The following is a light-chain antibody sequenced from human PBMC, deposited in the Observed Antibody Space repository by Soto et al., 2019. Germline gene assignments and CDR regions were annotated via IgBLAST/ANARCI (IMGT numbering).Light chain of an antibody. V-gene: IGLV2-8*01. CDR1: SSDVGGYNY. CDR3: SSYAGSNNLPYV. CDR2: EVS. J-gene: IGLJ1*01. Sequence: QSVLTQPPSASGSPGQSVTISCTGTSSDVGGYNYVSWYQQHPGKAPKLMIYEVSKRPSGVPDRFSGSKSGNTASLTVSRLQAEDEADYYCSSYAGSNNLPYVFGTGTKVTVL.